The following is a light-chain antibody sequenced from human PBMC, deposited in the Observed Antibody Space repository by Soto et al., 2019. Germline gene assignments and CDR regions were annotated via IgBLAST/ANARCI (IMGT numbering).Light chain of an antibody. V-gene: IGKV1-5*03. J-gene: IGKJ2*01. CDR1: QTINSW. Sequence: DIQMTQSPSTLSASVGDRVTITCRASQTINSWLAWYQQKPGNAPKLLIYKASSLESGVPSRFRGSGSGTEFTLTISSLQPDDFATYYCQQYNSYPYTFGQGTKLEIK. CDR2: KAS. CDR3: QQYNSYPYT.